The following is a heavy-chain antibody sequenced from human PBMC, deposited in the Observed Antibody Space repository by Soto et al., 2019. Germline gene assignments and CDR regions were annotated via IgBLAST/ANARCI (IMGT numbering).Heavy chain of an antibody. CDR3: ARGEQWLVRWVY. J-gene: IGHJ4*02. CDR2: ISAFNGNT. CDR1: GYTFTSYG. D-gene: IGHD6-19*01. V-gene: IGHV1-18*01. Sequence: ASVKVSCKASGYTFTSYGISWVRQAPGQGLEWMGWISAFNGNTYYAQKLQGRVTMTTDTSTSTAYMELRSLRDEDTAVYYCARGEQWLVRWVYWGQGTLVTVSS.